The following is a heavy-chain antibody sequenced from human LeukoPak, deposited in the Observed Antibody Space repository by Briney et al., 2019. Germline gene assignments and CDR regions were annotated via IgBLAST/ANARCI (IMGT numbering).Heavy chain of an antibody. J-gene: IGHJ4*02. CDR3: ARVRTGSYYIDY. D-gene: IGHD1-26*01. Sequence: SETLSLTCTVSGGSVSSNSYYWSWIRQPPGKGLECIGYLFYSGSTNYNPPLKSRVTISVDTSKDQFSLKLNSVTAADTAVYYCARVRTGSYYIDYWGQGTLVTVSS. CDR2: LFYSGST. CDR1: GGSVSSNSYY. V-gene: IGHV4-61*01.